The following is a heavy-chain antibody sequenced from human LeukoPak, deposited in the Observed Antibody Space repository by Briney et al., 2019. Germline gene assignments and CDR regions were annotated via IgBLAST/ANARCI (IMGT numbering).Heavy chain of an antibody. D-gene: IGHD1-26*01. CDR1: GGSIGTYY. Sequence: PSETLSLTCTVSGGSIGTYYWTWIRQPPGKGLEWIGYIYYTGSTNYNPSLKSRVTISVDTSKNQFSLKLSSVTAADTAVYYCARDNSGSYIDYWGQGTLVTASS. V-gene: IGHV4-59*01. CDR3: ARDNSGSYIDY. J-gene: IGHJ4*02. CDR2: IYYTGST.